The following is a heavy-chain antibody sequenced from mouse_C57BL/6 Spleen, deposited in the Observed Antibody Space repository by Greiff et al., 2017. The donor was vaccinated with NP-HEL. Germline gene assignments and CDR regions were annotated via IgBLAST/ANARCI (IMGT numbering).Heavy chain of an antibody. CDR1: GYAFSSSW. Sequence: QVQLQQSGPELVKPGASVKISCKASGYAFSSSWMNWVKQRPGKGLEWIGRIYPGDGDTNYNGKFKGKATLTADKSSSTAYMQLSSLTSEDSAVYFCARCGENYYGSSLAWFAYWGQGTLVTVSA. V-gene: IGHV1-82*01. D-gene: IGHD1-1*01. CDR2: IYPGDGDT. J-gene: IGHJ3*01. CDR3: ARCGENYYGSSLAWFAY.